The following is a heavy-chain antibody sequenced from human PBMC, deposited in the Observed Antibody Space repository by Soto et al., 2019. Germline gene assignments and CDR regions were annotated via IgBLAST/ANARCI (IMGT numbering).Heavy chain of an antibody. J-gene: IGHJ4*02. V-gene: IGHV1-3*01. Sequence: ASVKVSCKASGYTFTSYAMHWVRQAPGQRLEWMGWINAGNGNTKYSQKFQGRVTITRDTSASTAYMELSSLRSEDTAVYYCARASPVNSQATIFGVVTPAIFFDYWGQGTLVTVSS. CDR3: ARASPVNSQATIFGVVTPAIFFDY. D-gene: IGHD3-3*01. CDR1: GYTFTSYA. CDR2: INAGNGNT.